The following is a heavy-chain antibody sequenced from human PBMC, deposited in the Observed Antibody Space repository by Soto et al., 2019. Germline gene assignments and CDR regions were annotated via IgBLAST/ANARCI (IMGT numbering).Heavy chain of an antibody. CDR3: AKDLSGSRWDDAFDI. CDR2: IFYSGST. CDR1: GGSISNYY. D-gene: IGHD5-12*01. J-gene: IGHJ3*02. Sequence: SETLSLTCTVSGGSISNYYWSWIRQPPGKGLEWIGYIFYSGSTNYNPSLKTRVTISVDTSRNTLYLQMNSLRAEDTAVYYCAKDLSGSRWDDAFDIWGQGTMVTVSS. V-gene: IGHV4-59*12.